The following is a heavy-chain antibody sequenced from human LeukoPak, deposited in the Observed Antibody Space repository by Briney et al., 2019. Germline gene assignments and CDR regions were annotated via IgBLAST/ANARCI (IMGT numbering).Heavy chain of an antibody. Sequence: SETLSLTCTVSGGSISSYYWSWIRQPPGKGLEWIGYIYYSGSTNYNPSLKSRVTISVDTSKNQFSLKLTSVTAADPAVYYCATTYYYGSGSYFDYWGQGTLVTVSS. CDR1: GGSISSYY. CDR2: IYYSGST. D-gene: IGHD3-10*01. CDR3: ATTYYYGSGSYFDY. J-gene: IGHJ4*02. V-gene: IGHV4-59*01.